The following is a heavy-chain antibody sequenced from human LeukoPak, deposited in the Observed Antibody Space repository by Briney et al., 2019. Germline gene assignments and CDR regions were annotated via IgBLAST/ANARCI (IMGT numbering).Heavy chain of an antibody. CDR2: IIPIFGTA. CDR1: GGTFSSYA. D-gene: IGHD3-10*01. CDR3: ARNMDDSGTPGY. J-gene: IGHJ4*02. V-gene: IGHV1-69*05. Sequence: SVKVSCKASGGTFSSYAISWVRQAPGQGLEWMGGIIPIFGTANYAQKFQGRVTITRDTSASTAYMELSSLRSEDASVYYCARNMDDSGTPGYWGQGTLVTVSS.